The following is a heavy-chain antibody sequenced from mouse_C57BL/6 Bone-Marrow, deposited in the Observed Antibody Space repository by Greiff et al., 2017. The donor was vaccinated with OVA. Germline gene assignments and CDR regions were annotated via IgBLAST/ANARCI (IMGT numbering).Heavy chain of an antibody. V-gene: IGHV1-19*01. CDR1: GYTFTDYY. CDR3: ARSGYYGYDVRDFDY. J-gene: IGHJ2*01. Sequence: VHVKQSGPVLVKPGASVKMSCKASGYTFTDYYMNWVKQSHGKSLEWIGVINPYNGGTSYNQKFKGKATLTVDKSSSTAYMELNSLTSEDSAVYYCARSGYYGYDVRDFDYWGQGTTLTVSS. D-gene: IGHD2-2*01. CDR2: INPYNGGT.